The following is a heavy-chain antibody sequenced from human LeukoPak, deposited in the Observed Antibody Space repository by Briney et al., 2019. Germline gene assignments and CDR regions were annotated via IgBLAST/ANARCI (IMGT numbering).Heavy chain of an antibody. CDR1: GGSFSSFY. CDR3: ARFSMKDWFFDY. Sequence: MASETLSLTCIVSGGSFSSFYWSWIRQPPGKGLEWIGYIYYSGNTDYNPSLKSRVTISVDTSKNQFSLKLSSVTAADTAVYYCARFSMKDWFFDYWGQGTLVTVSS. CDR2: IYYSGNT. J-gene: IGHJ4*02. V-gene: IGHV4-59*01. D-gene: IGHD3-9*01.